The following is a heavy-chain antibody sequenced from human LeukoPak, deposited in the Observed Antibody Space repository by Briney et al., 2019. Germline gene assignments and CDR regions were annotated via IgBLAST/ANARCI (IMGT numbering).Heavy chain of an antibody. CDR2: IIPILGIA. V-gene: IGHV1-69*02. CDR3: ASRHKKYGSGSYGRDV. D-gene: IGHD3-10*01. J-gene: IGHJ6*02. Sequence: ASVKVSCKASGGTFSSYTISWVRQAPGQGLEWMGRIIPILGIANYAQKFQGRVTITADKSTSKAYMELSSLRSEDTAVYYCASRHKKYGSGSYGRDVWGQGTTVTVSS. CDR1: GGTFSSYT.